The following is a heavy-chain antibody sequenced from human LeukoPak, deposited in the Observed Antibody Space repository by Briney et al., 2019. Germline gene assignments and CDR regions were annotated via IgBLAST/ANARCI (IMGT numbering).Heavy chain of an antibody. D-gene: IGHD1-26*01. V-gene: IGHV3-23*01. CDR3: AKRIVGAPYAFDI. CDR1: GFTFSSYA. CDR2: ITGSGCTT. J-gene: IGHJ3*02. Sequence: PGGSLRLSCAASGFTFSSYAMSWVRQAPGKGLEWVSAITGSGCTTYYADSVKGRFTISRDNSKSTLYLQMNSLRAEDTAVYYCAKRIVGAPYAFDIWGQGTMVTVSS.